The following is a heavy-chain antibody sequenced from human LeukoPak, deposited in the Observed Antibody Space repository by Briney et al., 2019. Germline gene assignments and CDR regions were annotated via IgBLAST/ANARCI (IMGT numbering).Heavy chain of an antibody. J-gene: IGHJ5*02. CDR2: INTDGSST. D-gene: IGHD6-25*01. CDR3: TRDNGGVDI. CDR1: GFAFGSYW. Sequence: GGSLRLSCAASGFAFGSYWMHWVRQTPGEGLAWVAHINTDGSSTNYADSVKGRFTISRDNARNTVYLQMSSLRAEDTAIYYCTRDNGGVDIWGQGTLVTVSS. V-gene: IGHV3-74*01.